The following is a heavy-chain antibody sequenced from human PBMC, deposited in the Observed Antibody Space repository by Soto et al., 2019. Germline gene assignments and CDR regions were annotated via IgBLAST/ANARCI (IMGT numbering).Heavy chain of an antibody. D-gene: IGHD5-12*01. Sequence: GGSLRLSCAASGFTFSRYAMSWLRQAPGKGLEWVSAISGSGGSTYYADSVKGRFTISRDNSKNTLYLQMNSLRAEDTAVYYCANNGRLRLPSFYYYYMDGWGKGTTVTVSS. J-gene: IGHJ6*03. CDR2: ISGSGGST. CDR3: ANNGRLRLPSFYYYYMDG. CDR1: GFTFSRYA. V-gene: IGHV3-23*01.